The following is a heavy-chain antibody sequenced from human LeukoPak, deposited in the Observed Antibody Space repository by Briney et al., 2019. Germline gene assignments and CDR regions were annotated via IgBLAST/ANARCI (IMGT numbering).Heavy chain of an antibody. V-gene: IGHV1-8*03. CDR3: ARGLHAYYGGNGAVDY. J-gene: IGHJ4*02. Sequence: GASVKVSCKASGYTFTSYYMHWVRQATGQGLEWMGWMNPNSGNTGYAQKFQGRVTITRNTSISTAYMELSSLRSEDTAVYYCARGLHAYYGGNGAVDYWGQGTLVTVSS. CDR1: GYTFTSYY. D-gene: IGHD4-23*01. CDR2: MNPNSGNT.